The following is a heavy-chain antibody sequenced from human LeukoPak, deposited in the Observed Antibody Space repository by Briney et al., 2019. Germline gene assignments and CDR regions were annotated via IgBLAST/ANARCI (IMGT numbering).Heavy chain of an antibody. V-gene: IGHV4-4*07. CDR2: MYISRST. Sequence: PSETLSLTCTVSGDSIRGFYWSWVRQPAGQGLEYIGHMYISRSTTYNPSLKSRVTMSVDLAKNEVSLKLTSVTAADTAIYFCASLDGETFAHWGRGTLVLVSS. CDR3: ASLDGETFAH. D-gene: IGHD3-3*01. J-gene: IGHJ4*02. CDR1: GDSIRGFY.